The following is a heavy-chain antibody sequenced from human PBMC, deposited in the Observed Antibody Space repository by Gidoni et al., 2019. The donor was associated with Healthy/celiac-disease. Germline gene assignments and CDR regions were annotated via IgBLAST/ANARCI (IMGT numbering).Heavy chain of an antibody. V-gene: IGHV4-34*01. CDR2: INHSGST. Sequence: QVQLQQWGAGLLKPSETLSLTCAVYGGSFSGYYWSWIRQPPGKGLEWIGEINHSGSTNYNPSLKSRVTISVDTSKNQFSLKLSSVTAADTAVYYCARVSFHYDFWSGYGPGQNWFDPWGQGTLVTVSS. J-gene: IGHJ5*02. CDR3: ARVSFHYDFWSGYGPGQNWFDP. D-gene: IGHD3-3*01. CDR1: GGSFSGYY.